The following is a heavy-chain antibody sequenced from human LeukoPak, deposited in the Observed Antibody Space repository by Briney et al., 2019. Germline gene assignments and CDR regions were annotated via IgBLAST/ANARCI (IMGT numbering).Heavy chain of an antibody. CDR3: AKDLTAAGKGPADY. Sequence: GGSLRLSCAASGFTFDDYAMHWVWQAPGKGLEWVSGISWNSGSIGYADSVKGRFTISRDNAKNSLYLQMNSLRAEDTALYYCAKDLTAAGKGPADYWGQGTLVTVSS. V-gene: IGHV3-9*01. J-gene: IGHJ4*02. CDR2: ISWNSGSI. CDR1: GFTFDDYA. D-gene: IGHD6-13*01.